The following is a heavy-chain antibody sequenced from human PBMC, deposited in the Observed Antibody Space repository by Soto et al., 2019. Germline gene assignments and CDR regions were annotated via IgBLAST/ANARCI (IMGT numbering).Heavy chain of an antibody. CDR2: SNIGNGNT. V-gene: IGHV1-3*04. CDR1: GYTFTSYA. D-gene: IGHD2-21*02. CDR3: GREPLCGGVCYDHGLDP. Sequence: QVQLVQSGAEVKKPGASVRVSCRTSGYTFTSYAIHWVRQAPGQGLEWMAWSNIGNGNTKYSQKFQGRVTVSRDTSASTAYMELSSLRSEDTAVYYCGREPLCGGVCYDHGLDPWGQGTLVTVSS. J-gene: IGHJ5*02.